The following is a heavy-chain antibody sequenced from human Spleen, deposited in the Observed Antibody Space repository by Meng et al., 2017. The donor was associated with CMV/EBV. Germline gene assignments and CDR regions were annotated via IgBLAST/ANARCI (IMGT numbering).Heavy chain of an antibody. CDR2: VDQDGRET. D-gene: IGHD3-16*01. CDR1: GFRFSSYE. J-gene: IGHJ4*02. Sequence: GESLKISCAASGFRFSSYEMNWVRQAPGKGLEWVATVDQDGRETFYVESVKGRFTISRDNAKGALYLQMINLRPEDTSVFYCARENWGNFDYWGRGTMVTVSS. CDR3: ARENWGNFDY. V-gene: IGHV3-7*01.